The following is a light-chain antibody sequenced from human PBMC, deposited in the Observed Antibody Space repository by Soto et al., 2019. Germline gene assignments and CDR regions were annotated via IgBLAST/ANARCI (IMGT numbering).Light chain of an antibody. CDR1: SSDVGGYNY. CDR2: AVS. V-gene: IGLV2-14*01. Sequence: QSALTQPASVSGSPGQSITISCTGTSSDVGGYNYVSWYQQHPGKAPKLMIYAVSNRPSGVSNRFSGSKSGNTATLTISGLQAQDEADYYWCSYTAGGTYVFGTGTNLTVL. J-gene: IGLJ1*01. CDR3: CSYTAGGTYV.